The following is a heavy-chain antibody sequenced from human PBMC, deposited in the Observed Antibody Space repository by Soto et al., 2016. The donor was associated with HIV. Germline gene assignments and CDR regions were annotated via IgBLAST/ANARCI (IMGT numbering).Heavy chain of an antibody. Sequence: EVQLVESGGGLVQPGGSLRLSCAASGFTFSTYVMHWVRQAPGKGLEFVSGIDSSGGSTYYGNSVKGRFIISRDNSKNTLYLQMGSLGHEDMAVYYCAREGYSSGRAPVXDYWGQGTLVTVSS. J-gene: IGHJ4*02. CDR3: AREGYSSGRAPVXDY. V-gene: IGHV3-64*01. CDR1: GFTFSTYV. D-gene: IGHD6-19*01. CDR2: IDSSGGST.